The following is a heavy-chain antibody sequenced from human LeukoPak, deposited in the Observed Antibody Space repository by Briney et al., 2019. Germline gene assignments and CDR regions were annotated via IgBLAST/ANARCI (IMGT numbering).Heavy chain of an antibody. J-gene: IGHJ4*02. Sequence: PSETLSLTCTVSGGSISSGSYYWSWIRQPAGKGLEWIGRIYTSGSTNYNPSPKSRVTTSVDTSKNQFSPKLSSVTAADTAVYYCARAQQLTYFDYWGQGTLVTVSS. CDR2: IYTSGST. V-gene: IGHV4-61*02. D-gene: IGHD6-13*01. CDR1: GGSISSGSYY. CDR3: ARAQQLTYFDY.